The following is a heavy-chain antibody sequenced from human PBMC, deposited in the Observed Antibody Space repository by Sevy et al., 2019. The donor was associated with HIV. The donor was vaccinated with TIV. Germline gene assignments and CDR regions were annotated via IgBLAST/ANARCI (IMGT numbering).Heavy chain of an antibody. D-gene: IGHD4-17*01. CDR1: GFTFSSYG. J-gene: IGHJ4*02. V-gene: IGHV3-33*01. Sequence: GGSLRLSCAASGFTFSSYGMHWVRQGPGKGLEWVAVIWFDGSNTYYADSVKGRFTISRDIAKNTLDLQMNSLRAEDTAVYYWARDLEFYDSGDYGPAFMPDYWGQGTLVTVSS. CDR3: ARDLEFYDSGDYGPAFMPDY. CDR2: IWFDGSNT.